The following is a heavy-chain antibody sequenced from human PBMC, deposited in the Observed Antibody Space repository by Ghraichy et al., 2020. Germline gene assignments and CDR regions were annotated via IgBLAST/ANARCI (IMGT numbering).Heavy chain of an antibody. V-gene: IGHV1-2*02. J-gene: IGHJ3*02. CDR2: VNPNSGGT. Sequence: ASVKVSCKASGYTFTDYYIHWVRQAPGQGLEWMGWVNPNSGGTNFAQKFQGSITMARDTSISTAYMELSGLRSDDTALYYCARGGYSSGWYDELGAFDIWGQGTMDTVSS. D-gene: IGHD6-19*01. CDR1: GYTFTDYY. CDR3: ARGGYSSGWYDELGAFDI.